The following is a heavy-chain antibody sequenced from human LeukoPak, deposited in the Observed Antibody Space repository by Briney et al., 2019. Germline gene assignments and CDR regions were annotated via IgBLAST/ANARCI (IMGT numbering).Heavy chain of an antibody. Sequence: GESLKISRKGSGYGFTSYWISWVRQMPGKGLGWVVRIDPRDSYTNYRPSFQGHVTLSADKSISTAYLQRSSLKASDTAMYYCARVWYCSRSSCYQIDYWGQGTLVTVSS. V-gene: IGHV5-10-1*01. D-gene: IGHD2-2*01. CDR3: ARVWYCSRSSCYQIDY. J-gene: IGHJ4*02. CDR1: GYGFTSYW. CDR2: IDPRDSYT.